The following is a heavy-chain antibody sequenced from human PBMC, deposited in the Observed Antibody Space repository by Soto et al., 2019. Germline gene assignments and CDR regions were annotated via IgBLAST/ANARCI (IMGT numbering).Heavy chain of an antibody. CDR2: IIPFFGTP. D-gene: IGHD3-22*01. V-gene: IGHV1-69*06. CDR3: ARDKGAYYSLLQY. Sequence: QVQLVQSGAEVKKPGSSVKVSCKGSGYTFDSYAFSWVRQAPGQGLEWVGGIIPFFGTPNYAQKFEGRVTISADKSTSTAYMELVSLTSEDTAVYFCARDKGAYYSLLQYWGQGTLITVSS. J-gene: IGHJ4*02. CDR1: GYTFDSYA.